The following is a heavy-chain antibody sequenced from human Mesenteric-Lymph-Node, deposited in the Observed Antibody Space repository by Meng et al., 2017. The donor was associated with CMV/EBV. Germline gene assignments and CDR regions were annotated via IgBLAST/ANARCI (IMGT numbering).Heavy chain of an antibody. V-gene: IGHV3-23*01. CDR3: AKDPGYSFSSGGY. D-gene: IGHD6-6*01. Sequence: GGSLRLSCTASGFTFGDYAMSWVRQAPGKGLEWVSAISGSGGSVYYADSVKGRFTISRDSSKNTLFLHMNNLRPEDTAVYYCAKDPGYSFSSGGYWGQGTLVTVSS. CDR1: GFTFGDYA. CDR2: ISGSGGSV. J-gene: IGHJ4*02.